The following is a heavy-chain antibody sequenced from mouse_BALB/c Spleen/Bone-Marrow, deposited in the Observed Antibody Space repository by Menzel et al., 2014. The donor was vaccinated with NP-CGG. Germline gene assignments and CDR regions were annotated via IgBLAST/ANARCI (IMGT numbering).Heavy chain of an antibody. J-gene: IGHJ4*01. CDR2: IWAGGST. Sequence: VMLVESGPGLVAPSQSLSITCTVSGFPLTSYGVHWVRQPPGKGLEWLGVIWAGGSTNYNSALMSRLSISKDNSKSHMFLKKNTLQTDDTAIYYSARDKSFYVDYAIDYWGQEASVT. D-gene: IGHD1-1*01. CDR1: GFPLTSYG. CDR3: ARDKSFYVDYAIDY. V-gene: IGHV2-9*02.